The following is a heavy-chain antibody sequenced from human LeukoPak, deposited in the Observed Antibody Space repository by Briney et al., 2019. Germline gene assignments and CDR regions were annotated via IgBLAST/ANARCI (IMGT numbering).Heavy chain of an antibody. V-gene: IGHV3-23*01. CDR1: GFTFSSDP. CDR3: AKGPQLYSGYHPDY. Sequence: PGGSLRLSCAASGFTFSSDPMTCVRPAPGGGRVWVSTITGSDDTTYYADSVKGLFTISRDYSKNTVHLQLNNLRAEDTAMYYCAKGPQLYSGYHPDYWGQGTLVTVSS. D-gene: IGHD5-12*01. J-gene: IGHJ4*02. CDR2: ITGSDDTT.